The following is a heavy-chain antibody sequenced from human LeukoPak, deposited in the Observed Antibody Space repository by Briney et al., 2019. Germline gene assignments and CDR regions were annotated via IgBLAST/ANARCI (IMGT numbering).Heavy chain of an antibody. D-gene: IGHD3-10*01. CDR1: GFTFSSYW. CDR3: AREWYYYGSGGDAFDI. Sequence: GGSLRLSCAASGFTFSSYWMHWVRQAPGKGPVWVSRINSDGSTTSYADSVKGRFTISRDNAKNTLYLQMNSLRAEDTAVYYCAREWYYYGSGGDAFDIWGQGTMVTVSS. J-gene: IGHJ3*02. V-gene: IGHV3-74*01. CDR2: INSDGSTT.